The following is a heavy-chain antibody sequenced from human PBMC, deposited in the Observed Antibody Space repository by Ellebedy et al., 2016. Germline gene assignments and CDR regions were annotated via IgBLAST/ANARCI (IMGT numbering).Heavy chain of an antibody. V-gene: IGHV3-21*06. CDR1: GFTFSSYT. J-gene: IGHJ4*02. D-gene: IGHD5-24*01. CDR2: VTGTGSVI. CDR3: VRDKDGPGGTIDH. Sequence: GESLKISXSASGFTFSSYTMNWVRQAPEKGLEWLSSVTGTGSVIDYADSVKGRFTVSRDNAKNTLYLQMNSLRAEDTAVYYCVRDKDGPGGTIDHWGQGTLVTVSS.